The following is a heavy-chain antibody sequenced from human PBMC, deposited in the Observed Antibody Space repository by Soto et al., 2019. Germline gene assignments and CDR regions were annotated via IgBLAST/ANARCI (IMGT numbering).Heavy chain of an antibody. D-gene: IGHD3-10*01. Sequence: GGSLRLSCTASGFTFSNSAMSWVRQAPGKGLEWVSRVTTDGSGTAYADSVKGRFTISRDNAKNMVYLQMNNLRVEDTAVYYCVRDRGYPDSFNIWGQGTMVTVSS. CDR3: VRDRGYPDSFNI. V-gene: IGHV3-74*01. CDR1: GFTFSNSA. J-gene: IGHJ3*02. CDR2: VTTDGSGT.